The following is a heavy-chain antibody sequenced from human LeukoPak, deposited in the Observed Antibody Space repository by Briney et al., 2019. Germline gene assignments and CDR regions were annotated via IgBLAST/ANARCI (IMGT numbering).Heavy chain of an antibody. CDR3: AAAVVTAMSSEFYFDY. Sequence: KPSETLSLTCTVSGGSISSYYWSWIRQPPGKGLEWIGYIYYSGSTNYNPSLKSRVTISVDTSKNQFSLKLSSVTAADTAVYYCAAAVVTAMSSEFYFDYWGQGTLVTVSS. D-gene: IGHD2-21*02. J-gene: IGHJ4*02. CDR2: IYYSGST. V-gene: IGHV4-59*08. CDR1: GGSISSYY.